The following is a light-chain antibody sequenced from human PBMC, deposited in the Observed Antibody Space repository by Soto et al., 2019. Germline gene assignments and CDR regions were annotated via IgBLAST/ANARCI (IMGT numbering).Light chain of an antibody. J-gene: IGLJ3*02. CDR3: SSYASSTTLV. Sequence: QSALTQPASVSGSPGQSITISCTGTGSDIGGYNYVSWYQQHPGKAPKLILYEVKYRPSGVSDRFSGSKSGITASLTISGLQAEDEADYYCSSYASSTTLVIGGGTKLTVL. V-gene: IGLV2-14*03. CDR1: GSDIGGYNY. CDR2: EVK.